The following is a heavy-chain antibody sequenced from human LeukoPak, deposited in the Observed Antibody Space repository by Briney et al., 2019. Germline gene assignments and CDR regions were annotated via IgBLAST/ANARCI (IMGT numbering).Heavy chain of an antibody. D-gene: IGHD6-19*01. V-gene: IGHV4-4*07. CDR1: GGSISSYY. CDR3: ARYQKYSSGSNCFDP. CDR2: IYTSGST. Sequence: SETLSLTCTVSGGSISSYYWSWIRQPAGKGLEWIGRIYTSGSTDYNPSLKSRVTMSVDTSKNQFSLKLSSVTAADTAVYYFARYQKYSSGSNCFDPWGQGTLVTVSS. J-gene: IGHJ5*02.